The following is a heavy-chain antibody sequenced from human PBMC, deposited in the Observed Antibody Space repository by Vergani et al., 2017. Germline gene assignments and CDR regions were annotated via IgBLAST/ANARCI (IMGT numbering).Heavy chain of an antibody. CDR3: ARGGGQTALDL. J-gene: IGHJ4*02. CDR1: GYTFTKFG. CDR2: IRAYNANT. D-gene: IGHD5-18*01. V-gene: IGHV1-18*01. Sequence: QVQLVQSGAEVKKPGASVKVSCKASGYTFTKFGITWVRQAPGQGLQWMGWIRAYNANTNFAQKLQGRVFMTTDTSTRTAYMELRSLRSDDTAVYYCARGGGQTALDLWGQGTLVTVSS.